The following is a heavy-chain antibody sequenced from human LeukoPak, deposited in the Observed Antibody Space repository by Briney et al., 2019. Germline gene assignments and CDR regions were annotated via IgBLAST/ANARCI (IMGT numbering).Heavy chain of an antibody. CDR1: GYSFTSYW. CDR2: IDPSDSYT. V-gene: IGHV5-10-1*01. Sequence: PGESLRISCKGSGYSFTSYWISWVRQMPGKGLEWMGRIDPSDSYTNYSPSFQGHVTISADKSISTAYLQWSSLKASDTAMYYCARSGDIVVVTATPPDYWGQGTLVTVSS. J-gene: IGHJ4*02. CDR3: ARSGDIVVVTATPPDY. D-gene: IGHD2-21*02.